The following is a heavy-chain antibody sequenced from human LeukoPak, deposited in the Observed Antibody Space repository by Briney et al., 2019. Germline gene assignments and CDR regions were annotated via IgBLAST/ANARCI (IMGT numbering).Heavy chain of an antibody. CDR1: GGTFSSYA. CDR3: ARDGQQLVSYYMDV. V-gene: IGHV1-69*06. D-gene: IGHD6-13*01. Sequence: GASVKVSCKASGGTFSSYAISWVRQAPGQGLEWMGGIIPIFGSANYAQKFQGRVTITADKSTSTAYMELSSLRSEDTAVYYCARDGQQLVSYYMDVWGKGTTVTVSS. CDR2: IIPIFGSA. J-gene: IGHJ6*03.